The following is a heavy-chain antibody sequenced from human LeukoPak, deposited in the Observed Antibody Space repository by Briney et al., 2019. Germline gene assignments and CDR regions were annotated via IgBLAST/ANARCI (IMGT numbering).Heavy chain of an antibody. CDR3: ARVRGGYSYGYYYYYGMDV. D-gene: IGHD5-18*01. Sequence: ASVKVSCKASGYTITSDGISWVRQAPGQGLEWMGWIGAYNGNTNYAQKLQGRVTMTTDTSTSTAYMELRSLRSDDTAVYYCARVRGGYSYGYYYYYGMDVWGQGTTVIVSS. J-gene: IGHJ6*02. CDR1: GYTITSDG. CDR2: IGAYNGNT. V-gene: IGHV1-18*01.